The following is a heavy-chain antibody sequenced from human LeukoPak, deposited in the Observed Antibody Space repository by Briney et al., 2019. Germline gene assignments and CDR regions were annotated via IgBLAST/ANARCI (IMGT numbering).Heavy chain of an antibody. V-gene: IGHV4-39*01. J-gene: IGHJ3*02. Sequence: SETLSLTCTVSGGSISSTSYHWGWIRQPPGKGLEWIGSIYYSGSTYYNPSLKSRVTISVDTSKDQFSLKLSSVTAADTAVYYCATGGNSRVVGAFDIWGQGTMVTVSS. CDR3: ATGGNSRVVGAFDI. D-gene: IGHD4-23*01. CDR2: IYYSGST. CDR1: GGSISSTSYH.